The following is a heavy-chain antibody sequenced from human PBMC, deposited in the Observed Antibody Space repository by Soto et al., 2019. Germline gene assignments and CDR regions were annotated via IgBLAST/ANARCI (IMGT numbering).Heavy chain of an antibody. CDR1: GYTFTSYD. CDR2: MNPNSGNT. J-gene: IGHJ4*02. CDR3: ARVPRLVAGEDYADY. V-gene: IGHV1-8*01. D-gene: IGHD2-15*01. Sequence: QVQLVQSGAEVKKPGASVKVSCKASGYTFTSYDINWVRQATGQGLEWMGWMNPNSGNTGYAQKFQGRVTMTRNTSISTAYMELSSLRSEDTSVYYCARVPRLVAGEDYADYWGQGTLVTVSS.